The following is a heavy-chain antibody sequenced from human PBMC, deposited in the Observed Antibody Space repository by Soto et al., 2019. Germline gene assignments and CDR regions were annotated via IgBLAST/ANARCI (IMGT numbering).Heavy chain of an antibody. CDR2: INPNSRGT. V-gene: IGHV1-2*02. J-gene: IGHJ5*02. Sequence: ASVKVSCKASGYTFTDYFIHWVRQAPGQGFEWMGWINPNSRGTTYAPKFQGRVTMTRDTSNSTAYMELRGLRSDDTAVYYCARVTLKAGNWFDPWGQGTLVTVSS. CDR1: GYTFTDYF. CDR3: ARVTLKAGNWFDP.